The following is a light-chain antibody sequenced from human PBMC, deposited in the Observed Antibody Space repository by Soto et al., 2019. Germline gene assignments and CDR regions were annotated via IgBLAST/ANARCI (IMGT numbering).Light chain of an antibody. CDR2: EVS. J-gene: IGLJ2*01. V-gene: IGLV2-23*02. Sequence: QSALTQPASVSGSPGQSITISCTGTSSDVGRYNLVSWYQQHLGKAPKLMIYEVSKRPSGVSNRFSGSKSGNTASLTISGLQAEDEADYYCCSYAGSHVVFGGGTQLTVL. CDR1: SSDVGRYNL. CDR3: CSYAGSHVV.